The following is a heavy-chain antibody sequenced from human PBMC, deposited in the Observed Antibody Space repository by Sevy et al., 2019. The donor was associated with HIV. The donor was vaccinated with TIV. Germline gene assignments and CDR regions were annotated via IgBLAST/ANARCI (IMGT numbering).Heavy chain of an antibody. V-gene: IGHV1-69*13. CDR3: ARGSGSKTWFDP. CDR1: GGTFSSYA. D-gene: IGHD5-12*01. J-gene: IGHJ5*02. Sequence: VKVSCKTSGGTFSSYAISWVRQAPRQGLERMGGIIPIFRTANYAQKFQGRVTINADVSTSTAYMDLSSLRSEDTAVYYCARGSGSKTWFDPWGQGTLVTVSS. CDR2: IIPIFRTA.